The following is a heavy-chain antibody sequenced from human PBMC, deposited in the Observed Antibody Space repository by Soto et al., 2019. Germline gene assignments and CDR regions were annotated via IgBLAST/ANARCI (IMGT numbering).Heavy chain of an antibody. V-gene: IGHV4-61*01. CDR3: ARGIAGWYQGRYYYGMDV. D-gene: IGHD6-19*01. J-gene: IGHJ6*02. CDR2: IYYSEST. CDR1: GGSVSSGSYY. Sequence: QVQLQESGPGLVKPSENLSLTCTVSGGSVSSGSYYWSWIRRPPGKGLEWIGYIYYSESTNYNPSLTSRVTISVDTSKNQFSLKLSSVTAADTAVYYCARGIAGWYQGRYYYGMDVWGQGTTVTVSS.